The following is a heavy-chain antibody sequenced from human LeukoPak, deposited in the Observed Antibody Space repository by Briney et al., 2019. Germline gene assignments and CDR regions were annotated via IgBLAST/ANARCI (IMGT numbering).Heavy chain of an antibody. CDR1: RFTFNNYA. CDR3: AKGAQQLVYWVDY. CDR2: ISGSGGST. D-gene: IGHD6-13*01. V-gene: IGHV3-23*01. Sequence: GGSLRLSCAASRFTFNNYAMSWVRQAPGKGLEWVSVISGSGGSTYYADSVKGRFTISRDNSKNTLYLQMDSLRAEDTAVYYCAKGAQQLVYWVDYWGQGTLVTVSS. J-gene: IGHJ4*02.